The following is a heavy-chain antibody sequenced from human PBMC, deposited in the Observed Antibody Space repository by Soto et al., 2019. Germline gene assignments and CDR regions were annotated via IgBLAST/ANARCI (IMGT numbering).Heavy chain of an antibody. J-gene: IGHJ5*01. CDR1: GYTFTSYA. Sequence: ASVKVSCKASGYTFTSYAMHWVRQAPGQRLEWMGWINAGNGNTKYSQKFQGRVTITRDTSASTAYMELSSLRSEDTAVYYCARDFLFSDIRLPGRWLDFCGPGTLGAVS. V-gene: IGHV1-3*01. D-gene: IGHD2-21*02. CDR2: INAGNGNT. CDR3: ARDFLFSDIRLPGRWLDF.